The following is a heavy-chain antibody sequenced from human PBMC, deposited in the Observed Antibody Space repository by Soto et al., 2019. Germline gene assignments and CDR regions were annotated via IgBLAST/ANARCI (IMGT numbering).Heavy chain of an antibody. CDR3: SGRWWEGAFDI. J-gene: IGHJ3*02. CDR2: IYYSGST. Sequence: QLQLQESGPGLVKPSETLSLTCTVSGGSISSSSYYWGWIRQPPGKGLEWIGSIYYSGSTYYNPSLKSRVTIAVDTSKDQFSLKLSSVTAADTAVYYCSGRWWEGAFDIWGEGTMVTVSS. V-gene: IGHV4-39*01. D-gene: IGHD2-15*01. CDR1: GGSISSSSYY.